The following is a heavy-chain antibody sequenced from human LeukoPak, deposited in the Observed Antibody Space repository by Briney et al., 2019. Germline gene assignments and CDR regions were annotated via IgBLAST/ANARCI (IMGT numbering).Heavy chain of an antibody. CDR1: GGSISSNY. Sequence: SETLPLTCTVSGGSISSNYWSWIRQPPGKGLECIGNIYYTGSNNYNPSLKSRVTMSVDTSKNQFSLKLSSVTAADTAVYYCARGGDYGDYERDFDYWGQGTLVTVSS. CDR3: ARGGDYGDYERDFDY. V-gene: IGHV4-59*12. D-gene: IGHD4-17*01. CDR2: IYYTGSN. J-gene: IGHJ4*02.